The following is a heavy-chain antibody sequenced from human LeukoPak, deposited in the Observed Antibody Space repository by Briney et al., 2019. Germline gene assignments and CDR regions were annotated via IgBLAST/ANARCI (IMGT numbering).Heavy chain of an antibody. CDR2: IRAYNGDA. V-gene: IGHV1-18*01. CDR1: GHTFTIYA. Sequence: GPSVTVSSTASGHTFTIYAISWVRQARGQGMEWMGWIRAYNGDANYAQKLQGRVTITTDASTSTTCMVLRRLGSDDTAGHYSARGRGYYDILTGYYRPQNFDYWGQGTLVTVSS. J-gene: IGHJ4*02. D-gene: IGHD3-9*01. CDR3: ARGRGYYDILTGYYRPQNFDY.